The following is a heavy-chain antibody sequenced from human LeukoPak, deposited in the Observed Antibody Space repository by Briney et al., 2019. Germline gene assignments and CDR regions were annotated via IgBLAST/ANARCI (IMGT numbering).Heavy chain of an antibody. Sequence: ASVKVSCKASGGTFSSYAISWVRQAPGQGLEWMGGIFPIFGTANYAQKFQGRVTITADKSTSTAYMELSSLGSEDTAVYYCARDSSRVSGSYSVDFDYWGQGTLVTVSS. J-gene: IGHJ4*02. CDR3: ARDSSRVSGSYSVDFDY. D-gene: IGHD1-26*01. CDR2: IFPIFGTA. V-gene: IGHV1-69*06. CDR1: GGTFSSYA.